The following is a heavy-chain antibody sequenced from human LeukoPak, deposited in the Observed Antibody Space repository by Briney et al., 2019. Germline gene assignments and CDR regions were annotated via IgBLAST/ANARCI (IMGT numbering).Heavy chain of an antibody. CDR2: MNPNSGNT. J-gene: IGHJ4*02. Sequence: ASVKVSCKASGYNFTTFDMNWVRQATGQGLEWMRWMNPNSGNTGYAQKFQGRVTLTMDTSKATAYMEVSSLTSEDTAVYYCARAYCSGPTCQHGELNFDYWGQGTLVTVSS. CDR1: GYNFTTFD. D-gene: IGHD2-2*01. V-gene: IGHV1-8*03. CDR3: ARAYCSGPTCQHGELNFDY.